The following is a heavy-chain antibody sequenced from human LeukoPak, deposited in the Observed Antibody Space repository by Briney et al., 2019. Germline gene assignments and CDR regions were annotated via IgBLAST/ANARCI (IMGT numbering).Heavy chain of an antibody. CDR3: ARGLFGDNWFDP. Sequence: SETLSLTCTVSGGSISSGSYYWSWIRQPAGKGLEWVGRIYTSGGTNYNPSLTSRVTISVDTSKNQFSLKLSSVTAADTAVYYCARGLFGDNWFDPWGQGTLVTVSS. V-gene: IGHV4-61*02. J-gene: IGHJ5*02. D-gene: IGHD3-10*01. CDR1: GGSISSGSYY. CDR2: IYTSGGT.